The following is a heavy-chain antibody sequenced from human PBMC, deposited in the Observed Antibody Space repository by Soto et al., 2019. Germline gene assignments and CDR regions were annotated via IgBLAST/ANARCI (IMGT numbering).Heavy chain of an antibody. CDR2: IYYDGST. J-gene: IGHJ5*02. Sequence: SETLSLACTVSGGSISTYYWSWIRQPPGKGLEWIGYIYYDGSTSYNPSLRSRVTISVDRSKNQFSLKLSSVTAADTAVYYCARVTGPWGQGTLVTVSS. V-gene: IGHV4-59*12. CDR1: GGSISTYY. CDR3: ARVTGP.